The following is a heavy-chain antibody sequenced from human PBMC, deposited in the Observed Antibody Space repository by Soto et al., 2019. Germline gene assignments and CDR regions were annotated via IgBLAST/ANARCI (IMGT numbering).Heavy chain of an antibody. Sequence: PGGSLRLSCAASGFTFSSYGMHWVRQAPGKGLEWVAVIWYDGSNKYYADSVKGRFTISRDNSKNTLYLQMNSLRAEDTAVYYCARDRLPYGSNFDYWGQGTLVTVSS. D-gene: IGHD4-17*01. J-gene: IGHJ4*02. CDR3: ARDRLPYGSNFDY. CDR1: GFTFSSYG. CDR2: IWYDGSNK. V-gene: IGHV3-33*01.